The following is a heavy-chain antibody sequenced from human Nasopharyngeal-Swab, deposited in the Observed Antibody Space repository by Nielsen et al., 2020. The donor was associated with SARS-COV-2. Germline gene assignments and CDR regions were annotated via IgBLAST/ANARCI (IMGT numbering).Heavy chain of an antibody. CDR2: ISWNSGSI. V-gene: IGHV3-9*01. CDR1: GFTFDDYA. D-gene: IGHD5-18*01. Sequence: GGSLRLSCAASGFTFDDYAMHWVRQAPGKGLEWVSGISWNSGSIGYADSVKGRFTISRDNSKNTVYLQMNSLRGEDTAVYYCARIGYGFFDLWGRGTLVTVSS. J-gene: IGHJ2*01. CDR3: ARIGYGFFDL.